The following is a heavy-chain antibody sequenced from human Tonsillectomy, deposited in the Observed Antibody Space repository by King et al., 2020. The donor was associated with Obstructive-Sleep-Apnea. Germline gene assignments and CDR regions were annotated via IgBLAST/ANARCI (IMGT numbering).Heavy chain of an antibody. CDR1: GYTFTNYG. CDR3: ARDSRMITFGGVYSY. V-gene: IGHV1-18*01. D-gene: IGHD3-16*01. Sequence: QLVQSGAEVKKPGASVKVSCKASGYTFTNYGISWVRQAPGQGLEWMGWISVYNGNTNHAQRLQGRVTMTTDSSTSTAYMELRSLRSDDTAVYYCARDSRMITFGGVYSYWDQRTLVTVSS. CDR2: ISVYNGNT. J-gene: IGHJ4*02.